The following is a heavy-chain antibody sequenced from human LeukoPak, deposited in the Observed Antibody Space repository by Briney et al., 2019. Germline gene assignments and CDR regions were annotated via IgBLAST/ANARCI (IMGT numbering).Heavy chain of an antibody. D-gene: IGHD6-13*01. J-gene: IGHJ4*02. CDR3: ARESSYSIAAADLDY. V-gene: IGHV4-30-4*01. CDR1: GGSISSGDYY. CDR2: IYYSGST. Sequence: SETLSLTCTVSGGSISSGDYYWSWIRQPPGKGLEWIGYIYYSGSTYYNPSLKSRVTISVDTSKNQFSLKLSSVTAADTAVYYCARESSYSIAAADLDYWGQGTLVTVSP.